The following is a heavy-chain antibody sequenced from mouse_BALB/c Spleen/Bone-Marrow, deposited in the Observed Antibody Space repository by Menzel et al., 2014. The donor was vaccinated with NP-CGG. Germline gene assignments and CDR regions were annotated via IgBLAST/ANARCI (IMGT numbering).Heavy chain of an antibody. D-gene: IGHD4-1*01. J-gene: IGHJ3*01. CDR3: ATGTWFAY. CDR1: GYTFTDYN. V-gene: IGHV1-18*01. Sequence: EVQLAESGPELVKPGASVKIPCKASGYTFTDYNMDWVKQSHGKSLEWIGDINPNNGGTIYNQKFKGKATLTVDKSSSTAYMELRSLTSEDTAVYYCATGTWFAYWGQGTLVTVSA. CDR2: INPNNGGT.